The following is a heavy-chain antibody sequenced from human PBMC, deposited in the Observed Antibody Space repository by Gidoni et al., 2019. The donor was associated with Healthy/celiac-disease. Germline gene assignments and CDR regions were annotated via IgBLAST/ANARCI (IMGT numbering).Heavy chain of an antibody. D-gene: IGHD2-21*01. V-gene: IGHV3-30*01. CDR1: GFTFRSYA. J-gene: IGHJ4*02. CDR3: DTDIPDY. CDR2: ISYDGSNK. Sequence: QVQLVESGGGVVQPGGSLRLSCAASGFTFRSYAMHWVRQDPVKGLEWVAVISYDGSNKYYADSGKGRFTISRDNSKNTLYLQMNSLRAEDTAVYYCDTDIPDYWGQGTLVTVSS.